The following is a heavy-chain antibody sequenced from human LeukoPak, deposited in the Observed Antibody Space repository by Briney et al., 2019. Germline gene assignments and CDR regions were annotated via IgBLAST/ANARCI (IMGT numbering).Heavy chain of an antibody. Sequence: ASVKVSCKASGYTFTSYGISWVRQAPGQGLEWMGWISAYNGNTNYAQKLQGRVTMTTDTSTSTAYMELRSLRSDDTAVYYCARRAVAYYYYYYMDVWGKGTTVTVSS. V-gene: IGHV1-18*01. CDR2: ISAYNGNT. CDR3: ARRAVAYYYYYYMDV. D-gene: IGHD6-19*01. CDR1: GYTFTSYG. J-gene: IGHJ6*03.